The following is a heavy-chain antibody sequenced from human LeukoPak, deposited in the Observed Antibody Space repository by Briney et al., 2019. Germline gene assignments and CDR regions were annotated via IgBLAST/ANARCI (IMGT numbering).Heavy chain of an antibody. Sequence: GGSLRLSCAASGFTFSSYWMSWVRQAPGKGLEWVANIKQDGSEKYYVDCVKGRFTISRDNAKNSLYLQMNSLRAEDTAVYYCARANYDFWSGYYHLGFDPWGQGTLVTVSS. J-gene: IGHJ5*02. CDR2: IKQDGSEK. CDR3: ARANYDFWSGYYHLGFDP. CDR1: GFTFSSYW. V-gene: IGHV3-7*01. D-gene: IGHD3-3*01.